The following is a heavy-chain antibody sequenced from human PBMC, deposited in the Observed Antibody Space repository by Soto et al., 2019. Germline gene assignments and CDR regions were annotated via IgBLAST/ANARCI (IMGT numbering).Heavy chain of an antibody. Sequence: ASVKVSCKASGYTFTDYYMHCVRLAPGQGLEWMGWIIPNSGDTNYAQKFQGRVTTTRDTSISTAYMELSGLTSDDTAVYFCARDLTTYSSGWPPGLLYYWGQGTLVTVSS. J-gene: IGHJ4*02. V-gene: IGHV1-2*02. CDR3: ARDLTTYSSGWPPGLLYY. CDR1: GYTFTDYY. D-gene: IGHD6-19*01. CDR2: IIPNSGDT.